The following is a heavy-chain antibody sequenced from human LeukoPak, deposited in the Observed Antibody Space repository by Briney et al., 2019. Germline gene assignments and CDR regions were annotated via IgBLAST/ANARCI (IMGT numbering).Heavy chain of an antibody. CDR1: GFTLSSYE. CDR3: AREYSSSWYGAFDI. CDR2: ISSSGSTI. J-gene: IGHJ3*02. D-gene: IGHD6-13*01. Sequence: PGGSLRLSCTASGFTLSSYEMNWVRQAPGKGLEWVSYISSSGSTIYYADSVKGRFTISRDNAKNSLYLQMNSLRAEDTAVYYCAREYSSSWYGAFDIWGQGTMVTVSS. V-gene: IGHV3-48*03.